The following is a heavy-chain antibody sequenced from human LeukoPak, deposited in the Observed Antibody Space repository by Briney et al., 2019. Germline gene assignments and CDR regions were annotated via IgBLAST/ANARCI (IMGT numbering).Heavy chain of an antibody. V-gene: IGHV3-23*01. J-gene: IGHJ4*02. CDR1: GFTFSSYA. D-gene: IGHD4-17*01. CDR3: AKGRHDYGAHNLDY. CDR2: ISGSGGST. Sequence: GGSLRLSCAATGFTFSSYAMSWVRQAPGKGLEWVSAISGSGGSTYYADSVKGRFTISRDNSKNTLYLQMNSLRAEDTAVYYCAKGRHDYGAHNLDYWGQGTLVTVSS.